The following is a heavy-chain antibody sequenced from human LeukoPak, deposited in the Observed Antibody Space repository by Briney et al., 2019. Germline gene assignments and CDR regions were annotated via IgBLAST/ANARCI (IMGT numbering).Heavy chain of an antibody. CDR3: ARLTSSWYVYYYYGMDV. Sequence: PSETLSLTCTVSGGSISGSSYYWGWIRQHPGKGLEWIGSIYYSGSTYYNPSLKSRVTISVDTSKNQFSLKLSSVTAADTAVYYCARLTSSWYVYYYYGMDVWGQGTTVTVSS. V-gene: IGHV4-39*01. J-gene: IGHJ6*02. CDR2: IYYSGST. D-gene: IGHD6-13*01. CDR1: GGSISGSSYY.